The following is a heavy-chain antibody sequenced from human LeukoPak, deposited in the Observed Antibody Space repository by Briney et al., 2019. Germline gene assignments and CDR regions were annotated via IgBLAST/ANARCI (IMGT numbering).Heavy chain of an antibody. V-gene: IGHV3-15*07. CDR2: IKCKTDGGTT. CDR3: TTVNGFWSGFLKVHDY. CDR1: GFTFSNAW. D-gene: IGHD3-3*01. J-gene: IGHJ4*02. Sequence: NPGGSLRLSCAASGFTFSNAWMNWVRQAPGKGLEWVGRIKCKTDGGTTDYAAPVKGRFTISRDDSKNTLYLQMNSLKTEDTAVYYCTTVNGFWSGFLKVHDYWGQGTLVTVSS.